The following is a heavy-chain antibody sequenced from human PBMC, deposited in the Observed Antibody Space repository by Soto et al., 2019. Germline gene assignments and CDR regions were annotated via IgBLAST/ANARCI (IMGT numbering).Heavy chain of an antibody. J-gene: IGHJ4*02. CDR1: GGTFSSYT. CDR3: ARDRRYYDSSGFPDY. V-gene: IGHV1-69*08. D-gene: IGHD3-22*01. Sequence: QVQLVQSGAEVKKPGSSVKVSCKASGGTFSSYTISWVRQAPGQGLEWMGRIIPILGIANYAQKFQGRVTITADKSTSTAYMELSSLRSEDTAVYYCARDRRYYDSSGFPDYWGQGTLVTVSS. CDR2: IIPILGIA.